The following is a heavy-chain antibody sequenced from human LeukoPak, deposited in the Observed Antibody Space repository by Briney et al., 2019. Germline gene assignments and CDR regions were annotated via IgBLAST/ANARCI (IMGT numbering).Heavy chain of an antibody. CDR3: ARGFLEWPAYYYYMDV. D-gene: IGHD3-3*01. V-gene: IGHV4-59*01. CDR1: GGSISSYY. J-gene: IGHJ6*03. Sequence: PSETLSLTCTVSGGSISSYYWSRIRQPPGKGLEWIGYIYYSGSTNYNPSLKSRVTISVDTSKNQFSLKLSSVTAADTAVYYCARGFLEWPAYYYYMDVWGKGTTVTVSS. CDR2: IYYSGST.